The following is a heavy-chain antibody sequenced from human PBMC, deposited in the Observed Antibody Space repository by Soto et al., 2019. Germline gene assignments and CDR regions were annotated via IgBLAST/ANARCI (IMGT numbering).Heavy chain of an antibody. CDR2: IKQDGSEK. D-gene: IGHD3-22*01. V-gene: IGHV3-7*04. CDR3: ARGSEYYDSSGYSPFDY. Sequence: EVQLVESGGGLVQPGGSLRLSCAASGFTFSSYWMSWVRQAPGKGLEWVANIKQDGSEKYYVDSVKGRFTISRDNAKNSLYLQMNSLRAEDTAVYYCARGSEYYDSSGYSPFDYWGQGTLVTVSS. CDR1: GFTFSSYW. J-gene: IGHJ4*02.